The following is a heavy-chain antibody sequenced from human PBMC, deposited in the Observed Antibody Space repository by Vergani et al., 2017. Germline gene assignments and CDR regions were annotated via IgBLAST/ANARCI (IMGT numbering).Heavy chain of an antibody. CDR2: IRNKAYGGTT. Sequence: EVQLVESGGGLVPPGRSLRLSCAASVFSFGDYAMTWVRQAQGKGLEWVTFIRNKAYGGTTEYAASVKGRFTISRDDSKRLAYLQLSGLKTEDTAVYFCSRGRGYSYGYSDYWGQGTLVTVSS. CDR3: SRGRGYSYGYSDY. D-gene: IGHD5-18*01. CDR1: VFSFGDYA. J-gene: IGHJ4*02. V-gene: IGHV3-49*04.